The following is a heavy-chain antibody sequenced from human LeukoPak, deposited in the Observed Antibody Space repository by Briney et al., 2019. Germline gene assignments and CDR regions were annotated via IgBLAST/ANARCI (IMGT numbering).Heavy chain of an antibody. D-gene: IGHD3-9*01. Sequence: GGSLRLSCAASGFTFDDYAMHWVRQAPGKGLEWVSGISWNSGSIGYADSVKGRFTISRDNAKNSLYLQMNSLRAEDTALYYCAKDMSRYFEWATGGGNWFDPWGQGTLVTVSS. CDR2: ISWNSGSI. CDR3: AKDMSRYFEWATGGGNWFDP. CDR1: GFTFDDYA. J-gene: IGHJ5*02. V-gene: IGHV3-9*01.